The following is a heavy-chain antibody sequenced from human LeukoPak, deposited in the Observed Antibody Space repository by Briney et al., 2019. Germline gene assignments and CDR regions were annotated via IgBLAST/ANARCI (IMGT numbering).Heavy chain of an antibody. CDR2: IFPGDSDT. Sequence: GESLKISCKGSGYNFPTYWIGWVRQTPGKGLEWMGIIFPGDSDTRYSPSFQGQVTISADKSISTAYLQWTSLKASDTAVYYCTSFNRDGCKNFDYWGQGTLVTVSS. D-gene: IGHD5-24*01. J-gene: IGHJ4*02. CDR3: TSFNRDGCKNFDY. V-gene: IGHV5-51*01. CDR1: GYNFPTYW.